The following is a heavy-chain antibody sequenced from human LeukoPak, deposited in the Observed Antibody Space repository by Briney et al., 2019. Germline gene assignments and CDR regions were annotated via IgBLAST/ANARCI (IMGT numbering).Heavy chain of an antibody. J-gene: IGHJ4*02. D-gene: IGHD2-21*02. Sequence: PSETLSLTCTVSGGSISSYYWSWIRQPPGKGLEWIGYIYYSGSTNYNPSLKSRVTISVDTSKNQFSLKLSSVTAADTAVYYCARGATAYYFYYWGQGTLITVSS. CDR2: IYYSGST. V-gene: IGHV4-59*01. CDR3: ARGATAYYFYY. CDR1: GGSISSYY.